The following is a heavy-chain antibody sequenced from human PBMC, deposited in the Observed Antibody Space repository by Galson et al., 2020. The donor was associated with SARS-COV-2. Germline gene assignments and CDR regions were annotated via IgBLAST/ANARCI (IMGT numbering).Heavy chain of an antibody. J-gene: IGHJ6*03. CDR1: GFTFSSYS. D-gene: IGHD3-3*01. Sequence: GGSLRLSCAASGFTFSSYSMNWVRQAPGKGLEWVSYISSSSSTIYYADSVKGRFTISRDNAKNSLYLQMNSLRAEDTAVYYCARPPSGYYYYYYMDVWGKGTTVTVSS. CDR2: ISSSSSTI. CDR3: ARPPSGYYYYYYMDV. V-gene: IGHV3-48*04.